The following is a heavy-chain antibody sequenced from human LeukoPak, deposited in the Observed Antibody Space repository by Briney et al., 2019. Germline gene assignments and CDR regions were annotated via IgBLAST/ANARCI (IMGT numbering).Heavy chain of an antibody. V-gene: IGHV4-34*01. J-gene: IGHJ4*02. D-gene: IGHD5-18*01. CDR3: ARGGGVDTAMDY. CDR1: GGSFSGYY. Sequence: SETLSLTCAVYGGSFSGYYWSWIRQPPGKGLEWIAEINHSGSTNYNPSLKSRVTISVDTSKNQFSLKLSSVTAADTAVYYCARGGGVDTAMDYWGQGTLVTVSS. CDR2: INHSGST.